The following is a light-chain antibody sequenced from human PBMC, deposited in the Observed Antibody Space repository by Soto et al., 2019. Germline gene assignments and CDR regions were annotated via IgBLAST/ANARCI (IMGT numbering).Light chain of an antibody. CDR1: QSVLYSSNNKNY. V-gene: IGKV4-1*01. CDR3: QQYYSTPP. CDR2: WAS. J-gene: IGKJ2*01. Sequence: DIVMTQSPDSLAVSLGERATINCKSSQSVLYSSNNKNYLAWYQQKPGQPPKLLIYWASTRESGVPDRFSASGSRTDFTLTISSLQAEDVAVYYCQQYYSTPPFGQGTKLEIK.